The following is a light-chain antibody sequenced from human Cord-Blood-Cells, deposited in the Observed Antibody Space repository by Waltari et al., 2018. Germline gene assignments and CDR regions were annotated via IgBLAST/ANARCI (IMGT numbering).Light chain of an antibody. Sequence: QSALPQPASVSGSPGPSITISCPGTSSDVGAYNYVSWYQQHPGKAPKLMIYDVSNRPSGVSNRFSGSKSGNTASLTISGLQAEDEADYYCSSYTSSSTLVFGGGTKLTVL. CDR3: SSYTSSSTLV. CDR1: SSDVGAYNY. CDR2: DVS. V-gene: IGLV2-14*01. J-gene: IGLJ2*01.